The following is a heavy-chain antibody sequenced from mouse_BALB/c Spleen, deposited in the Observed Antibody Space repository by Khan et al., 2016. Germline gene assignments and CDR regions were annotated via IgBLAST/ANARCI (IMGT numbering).Heavy chain of an antibody. Sequence: VQLQQSGAELVKPGASVKLSCTASGFNIKDTYMHWVKQRPEQGLEWIGRIDPANGNTKYDPKFQGKSTITADTSSNPAYLQLSSLTSEENAIYYRANWDLYFGVWGAWTTVTVSS. CDR3: ANWDLYFGV. CDR2: IDPANGNT. CDR1: GFNIKDTY. V-gene: IGHV14-3*02. D-gene: IGHD4-1*01. J-gene: IGHJ1*01.